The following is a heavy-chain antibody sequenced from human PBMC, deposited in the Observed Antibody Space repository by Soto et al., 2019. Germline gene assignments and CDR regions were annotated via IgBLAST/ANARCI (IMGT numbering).Heavy chain of an antibody. D-gene: IGHD4-17*01. Sequence: SETLSLTCTVSGGSISSYYWSWIRQPPGKELEWIGYIYFSGRTNYNPSLKSRVTISIDTSKNQFSLKLTSATAADTAVYYCSRDVDFGEEDVWGQGTTVTV. CDR1: GGSISSYY. CDR2: IYFSGRT. V-gene: IGHV4-59*01. CDR3: SRDVDFGEEDV. J-gene: IGHJ6*02.